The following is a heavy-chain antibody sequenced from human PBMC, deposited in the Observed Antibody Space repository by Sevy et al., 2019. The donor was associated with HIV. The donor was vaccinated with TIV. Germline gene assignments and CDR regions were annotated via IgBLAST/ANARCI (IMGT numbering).Heavy chain of an antibody. V-gene: IGHV3-21*01. CDR3: ARFSQASAYYYYYGMDV. CDR2: ISSRSSYI. J-gene: IGHJ6*02. D-gene: IGHD3-3*02. Sequence: GGSLRLSCAASGFTFSSYSMNWVRQAPGKGLEWVSSISSRSSYIYYADSVKGRFTISRDNAKNSLYLQMNSLRAEDTAVYYCARFSQASAYYYYYGMDVWGQGTTVTASS. CDR1: GFTFSSYS.